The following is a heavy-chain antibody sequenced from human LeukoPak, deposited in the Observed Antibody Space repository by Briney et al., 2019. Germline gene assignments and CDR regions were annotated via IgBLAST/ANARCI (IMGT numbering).Heavy chain of an antibody. J-gene: IGHJ4*02. CDR3: ARPTGITWYYYFDS. CDR1: GFTFSTYG. D-gene: IGHD6-13*01. V-gene: IGHV3-30*03. Sequence: GGSLRLSCGASGFTFSTYGMHWVRQAPGKGLEWLAVISYDGSSKYYAESVEGRFTISRDNAKHTLFLQMNSLRVEDTAVYYCARPTGITWYYYFDSWGQGTLLTVSS. CDR2: ISYDGSSK.